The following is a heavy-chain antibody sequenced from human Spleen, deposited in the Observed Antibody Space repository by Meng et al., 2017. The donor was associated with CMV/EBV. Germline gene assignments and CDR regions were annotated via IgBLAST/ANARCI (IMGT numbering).Heavy chain of an antibody. CDR1: GFTFSSYS. J-gene: IGHJ4*02. V-gene: IGHV3-21*01. CDR3: ARVPSMVRGVDY. CDR2: ISSSSSYI. D-gene: IGHD3-10*01. Sequence: GGSLRLSCAASGFTFSSYSMNWVRQAPGKGLEWVSSISSSSSYIYYADSVKGRFTISRDNAKNSLYLQMNSLRAEDTAVYYCARVPSMVRGVDYWGQGTLVTVS.